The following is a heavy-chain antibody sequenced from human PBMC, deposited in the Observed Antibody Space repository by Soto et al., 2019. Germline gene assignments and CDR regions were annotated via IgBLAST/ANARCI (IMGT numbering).Heavy chain of an antibody. CDR1: GGSISSYY. CDR3: EAQGVGGSYVCTFDP. Sequence: PSETLSLTCTVSGGSISSYYWSWIRQPPGKGLEWIGYAYYSGSTNYNPSLKSRVTISVDTSKNQFSLKVRSVTAADTAVYYCEAQGVGGSYVCTFDPWGQGTLVTVSS. J-gene: IGHJ5*02. D-gene: IGHD1-26*01. V-gene: IGHV4-59*01. CDR2: AYYSGST.